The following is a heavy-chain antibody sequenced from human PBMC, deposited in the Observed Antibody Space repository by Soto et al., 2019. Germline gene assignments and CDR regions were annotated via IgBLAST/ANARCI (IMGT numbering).Heavy chain of an antibody. D-gene: IGHD2-2*01. CDR3: AVLVPAAISMALDY. CDR1: GGSISSSNW. Sequence: SETLSLTCAVSGGSISSSNWWSWVRQPPGKGLEWIGEIYHSGSTNYNPSLKSRVTISVDKSKNQFSLKLSSVTAADTAVYYCAVLVPAAISMALDYWGQGTLVTVSS. V-gene: IGHV4-4*02. J-gene: IGHJ4*02. CDR2: IYHSGST.